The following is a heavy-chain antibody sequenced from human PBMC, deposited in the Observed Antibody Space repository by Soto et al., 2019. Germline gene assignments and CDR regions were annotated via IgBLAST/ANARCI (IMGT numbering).Heavy chain of an antibody. D-gene: IGHD1-1*01. CDR1: GFMFSNHG. CDR2: IWSDGNNR. V-gene: IGHV3-33*01. CDR3: VRRDNWNDEASDY. Sequence: AGGSLRLSCAASGFMFSNHGMHWVRQAPGKGLEWVAVIWSDGNNRYYADSVKGRFTISRDNSKNTVYLQMNSLRAEDTAVYYCVRRDNWNDEASDYWGQGTLVTVSS. J-gene: IGHJ4*02.